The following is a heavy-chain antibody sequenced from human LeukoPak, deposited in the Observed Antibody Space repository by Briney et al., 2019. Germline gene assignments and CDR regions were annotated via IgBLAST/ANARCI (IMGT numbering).Heavy chain of an antibody. Sequence: ASVKVSCKASGYTFTGYYMHWVRQAPGQGLEWMGWINPNSSGTNYAQKFQGRVTMTRDTSISTAYMELSRLRSDDTAVYYCAREPPGGRDNWFDPWGQGTLVTVSS. D-gene: IGHD5-24*01. V-gene: IGHV1-2*02. CDR2: INPNSSGT. J-gene: IGHJ5*02. CDR3: AREPPGGRDNWFDP. CDR1: GYTFTGYY.